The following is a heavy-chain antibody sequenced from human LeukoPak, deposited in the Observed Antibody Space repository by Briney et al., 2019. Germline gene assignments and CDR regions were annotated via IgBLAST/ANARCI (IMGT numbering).Heavy chain of an antibody. CDR1: GYTFTGYY. V-gene: IGHV1-2*02. Sequence: ASVKDSCKASGYTFTGYYMHWVRQAPGQGLEWMGWINPNSGGTNYAQKFQGRVTMTRDTSISTAYMELSRLRSDDTAVYYCARDSKATETICGVVPGWFDSWGQGTLVTVSS. J-gene: IGHJ5*01. CDR3: ARDSKATETICGVVPGWFDS. D-gene: IGHD3-3*01. CDR2: INPNSGGT.